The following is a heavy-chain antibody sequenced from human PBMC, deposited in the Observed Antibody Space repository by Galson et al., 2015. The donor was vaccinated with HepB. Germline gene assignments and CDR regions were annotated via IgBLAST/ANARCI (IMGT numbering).Heavy chain of an antibody. J-gene: IGHJ4*02. Sequence: QVQLQESGPGLVKPSETLSLTCTVSGGSISSSSYYWGWIRQPPGKGLEWIGSIYYSGSTYYNPSLKSRVTISVDTSKNQFSLKLSSVTAADTAVYYCARVGIEIMITFGGVLDYWGQETLVTVSS. CDR3: ARVGIEIMITFGGVLDY. V-gene: IGHV4-39*07. D-gene: IGHD3-16*01. CDR2: IYYSGST. CDR1: GGSISSSSYY.